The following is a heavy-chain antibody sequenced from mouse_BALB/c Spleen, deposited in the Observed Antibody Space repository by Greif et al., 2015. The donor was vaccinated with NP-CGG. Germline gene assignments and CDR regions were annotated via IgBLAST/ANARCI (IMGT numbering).Heavy chain of an antibody. CDR3: AGVWIRSTTGDYAMDY. V-gene: IGHV5-6-5*01. J-gene: IGHJ4*01. Sequence: EVMLVESGGGLVKPGGSLKLSCAASGFTFSSYAMSWVRQTPEKRLEWVASISSGGSTYYPDSVKGRFTISRDNARNILYLQMSSLRSEDTAMYYCAGVWIRSTTGDYAMDYWGQGTSVTVSS. CDR1: GFTFSSYA. CDR2: ISSGGST. D-gene: IGHD2-2*01.